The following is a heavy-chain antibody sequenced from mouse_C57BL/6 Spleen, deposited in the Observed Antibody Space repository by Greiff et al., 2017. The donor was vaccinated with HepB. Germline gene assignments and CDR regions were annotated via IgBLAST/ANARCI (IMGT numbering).Heavy chain of an antibody. CDR1: GFTFSDYY. CDR2: INYDGSST. J-gene: IGHJ4*01. V-gene: IGHV5-16*01. CDR3: AREGLWGAMDY. D-gene: IGHD1-1*02. Sequence: EVKVVESEGGLVQPGSSMKLSCTASGFTFSDYYMAWVRQVPEKGLEWVANINYDGSSTYYLDSLKSRFIISRDNAKNILYLQMSSLKSEDTATYYCAREGLWGAMDYWGQGTSVTVSS.